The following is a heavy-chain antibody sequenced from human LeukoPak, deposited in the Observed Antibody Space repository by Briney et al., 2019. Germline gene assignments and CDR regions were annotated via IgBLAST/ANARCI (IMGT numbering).Heavy chain of an antibody. CDR2: IYYSGST. J-gene: IGHJ4*02. CDR3: ARRRGGVPAAIPYFDY. Sequence: SETLSLTCTVSGGSISSGGYYWSWIRQHPGKGLEWIGYIYYSGSTYYNPSLTSRVTISVDTSKNQFSLKLSSVTAADTAVYYCARRRGGVPAAIPYFDYWGQGTLVTVSS. D-gene: IGHD2-2*01. V-gene: IGHV4-31*03. CDR1: GGSISSGGYY.